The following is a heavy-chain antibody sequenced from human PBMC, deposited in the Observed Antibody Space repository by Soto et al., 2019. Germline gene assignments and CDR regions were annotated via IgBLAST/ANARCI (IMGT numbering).Heavy chain of an antibody. D-gene: IGHD3-3*01. CDR3: ARDTQEFWNSYFFEP. CDR1: GYPFDTYG. J-gene: IGHJ5*02. V-gene: IGHV1-18*01. Sequence: ASVKVSCKASGYPFDTYGINWVRQAPGQRPEWMGWISAYNGQTDYAQSFQGRVTMATDTSTNTAYMELRNLRSDDTAVYYCARDTQEFWNSYFFEPWGPGTLVTVSS. CDR2: ISAYNGQT.